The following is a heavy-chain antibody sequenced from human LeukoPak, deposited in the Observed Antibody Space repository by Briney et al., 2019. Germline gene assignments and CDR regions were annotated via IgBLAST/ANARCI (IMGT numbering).Heavy chain of an antibody. V-gene: IGHV1-8*01. CDR1: GYSFTTHD. Sequence: GASVKVSCKASGYSFTTHDINWVRQSTGQGLEWMGWMNPNSGKSGYAQKFQGRVTMTRDTSISTVYMELSSLGSDDTAVYYCARESGLTDNWLDSWGQGILVIVSS. CDR2: MNPNSGKS. CDR3: ARESGLTDNWLDS. J-gene: IGHJ5*01. D-gene: IGHD5-12*01.